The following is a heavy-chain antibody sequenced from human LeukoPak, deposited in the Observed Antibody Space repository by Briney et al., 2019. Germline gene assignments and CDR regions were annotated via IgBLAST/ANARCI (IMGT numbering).Heavy chain of an antibody. CDR1: GGSISSGDYY. CDR2: IYYSGST. CDR3: ARAGSGGSWDRPFDI. D-gene: IGHD2-15*01. V-gene: IGHV4-30-4*02. J-gene: IGHJ3*02. Sequence: MSSETLSLTCTVSGGSISSGDYYWSWIRQPPGKGLEWIGYIYYSGSTYYNPSLKSRVTISVDTSKNQFSLKLSSVTAADTAVYYCARAGSGGSWDRPFDIWGQGTMVTVSS.